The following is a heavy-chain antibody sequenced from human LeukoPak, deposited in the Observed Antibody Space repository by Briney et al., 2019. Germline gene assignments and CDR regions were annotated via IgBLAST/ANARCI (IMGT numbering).Heavy chain of an antibody. Sequence: PGGSLRLSCAASGFTFSSYGMHWVRQAPGKGLEWVAVIWYDGSNKYYADSVKGRFTISRDNSKNTLYLQMNSLRAEDTAVYYCARDIQTAMVTNYYYGMDVLGQGTTVTVSS. CDR1: GFTFSSYG. D-gene: IGHD5-18*01. CDR2: IWYDGSNK. J-gene: IGHJ6*02. V-gene: IGHV3-33*01. CDR3: ARDIQTAMVTNYYYGMDV.